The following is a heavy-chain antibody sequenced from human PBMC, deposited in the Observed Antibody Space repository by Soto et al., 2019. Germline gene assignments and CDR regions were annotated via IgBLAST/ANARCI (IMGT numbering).Heavy chain of an antibody. V-gene: IGHV4-39*01. Sequence: QLQLQESGPGLVKPSETLSLTCTVSGGSISSSSYYWGWIRQPPGKGLEWIGSIYYSGSTYYNPSLKSRVTISVDTSKNQFSLKLSSVTAADTAVYYCARNLRVRAVRGYYYGMDVWGQGTTVTVSS. CDR3: ARNLRVRAVRGYYYGMDV. J-gene: IGHJ6*02. D-gene: IGHD3-10*01. CDR1: GGSISSSSYY. CDR2: IYYSGST.